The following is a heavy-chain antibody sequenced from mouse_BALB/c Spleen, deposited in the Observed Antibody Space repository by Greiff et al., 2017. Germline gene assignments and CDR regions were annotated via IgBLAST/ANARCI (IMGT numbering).Heavy chain of an antibody. CDR1: GYTFTDYY. J-gene: IGHJ4*01. V-gene: IGHV1-19*01. CDR3: AREGAMDY. CDR2: VNPYNGGT. Sequence: EVQLQQSGAELVRPGSSVKISCKASGYTFTDYYMDWVKQSHGESFEWIGRVNPYNGGTSYNQKFKGKATLTVDKSSSTAYMELNSLTSEDSAVYYCAREGAMDYWGQGTSVTVSS.